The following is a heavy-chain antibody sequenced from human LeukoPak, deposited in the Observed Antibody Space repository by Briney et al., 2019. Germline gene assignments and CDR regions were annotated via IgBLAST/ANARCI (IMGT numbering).Heavy chain of an antibody. CDR1: GFTFSSYW. CDR3: ARVAGTAMVVDWFDP. Sequence: PGGSLRLSCAASGFTFSSYWMTWLRQAPGKGLEWVATIKQDGSEKYYVDSVKGRFTISRDNAKNSLYLQMNSLRAEDTAVYYCARVAGTAMVVDWFDPWGQGTLVTVSS. J-gene: IGHJ5*02. D-gene: IGHD5-18*01. V-gene: IGHV3-7*05. CDR2: IKQDGSEK.